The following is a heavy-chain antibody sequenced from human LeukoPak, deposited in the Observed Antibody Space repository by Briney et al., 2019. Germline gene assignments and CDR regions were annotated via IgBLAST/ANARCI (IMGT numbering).Heavy chain of an antibody. J-gene: IGHJ5*02. V-gene: IGHV3-64*01. D-gene: IGHD6-13*01. Sequence: GGSLRLSCEGSGYTFSSYAMHWVRQAPGKGLEYVAAISSDGRITYYANFVKGRFTISRDNSNNTLYPQMGSLRTEDMAVYSCARVTSWYWFDQWGQGTLVTVSS. CDR1: GYTFSSYA. CDR2: ISSDGRIT. CDR3: ARVTSWYWFDQ.